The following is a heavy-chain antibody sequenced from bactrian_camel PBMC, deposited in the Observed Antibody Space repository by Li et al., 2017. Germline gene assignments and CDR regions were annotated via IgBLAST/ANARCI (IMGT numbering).Heavy chain of an antibody. CDR1: GSPITSVR. CDR3: AVRLSSVCYNRAETFEY. D-gene: IGHD2*01. J-gene: IGHJ4*01. Sequence: VQLVESGGGLVQPGGSLTLSCSVSGSPITSVRMGWFRQSPDKEREAVAAYYAITNTRYADSVKGRFTISRDNAKNTLYLQMNSLKPDDSAMYYCAVRLSSVCYNRAETFEYWGQGTQVTVS. CDR2: YYAITNT. V-gene: IGHV3S42*01.